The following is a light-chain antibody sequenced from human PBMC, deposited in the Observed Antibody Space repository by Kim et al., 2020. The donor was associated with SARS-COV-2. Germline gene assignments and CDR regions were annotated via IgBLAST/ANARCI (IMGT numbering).Light chain of an antibody. Sequence: DVQMTQSPSTLSASVGDSVTVTCRASQGINNDLAWYLQKPGKPPKLLIYKASILQSGVPSRFSGSGSRTEFTLTVSGLQPDDFGIYFCQQYNSLDSFGQGTKLEI. CDR1: QGINND. CDR2: KAS. J-gene: IGKJ2*03. CDR3: QQYNSLDS. V-gene: IGKV1-5*03.